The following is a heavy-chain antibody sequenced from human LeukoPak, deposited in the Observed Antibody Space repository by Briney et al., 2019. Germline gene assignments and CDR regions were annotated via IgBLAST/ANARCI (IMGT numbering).Heavy chain of an antibody. CDR3: ARAYQPLGGLSLPDY. D-gene: IGHD3-16*02. CDR1: GYTFTSYT. CDR2: INTNTGNP. J-gene: IGHJ4*02. Sequence: ASVKVSCKASGYTFTSYTMNWVRQAPGQGLEWMGWINTNTGNPTYAQGFTGRFVFSLDTSVSTAYLLISSLKAEDTAVYYCARAYQPLGGLSLPDYWGQGTLVTVSS. V-gene: IGHV7-4-1*02.